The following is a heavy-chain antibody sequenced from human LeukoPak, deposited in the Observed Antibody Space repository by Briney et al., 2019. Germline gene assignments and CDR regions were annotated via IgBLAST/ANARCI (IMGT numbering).Heavy chain of an antibody. V-gene: IGHV3-23*01. CDR1: GFTFSSYA. CDR2: ISGPGEST. J-gene: IGHJ4*02. D-gene: IGHD3-3*01. Sequence: TGGSLRLSCAASGFTFSSYAMSWVRQAPGKGLEWVSFISGPGESTYYADSVKGRFTISRDNSKNTLYLAMSSLRAEDTAVYYCAKGSSYDFWSGYTLDYWGQGTLVTVSS. CDR3: AKGSSYDFWSGYTLDY.